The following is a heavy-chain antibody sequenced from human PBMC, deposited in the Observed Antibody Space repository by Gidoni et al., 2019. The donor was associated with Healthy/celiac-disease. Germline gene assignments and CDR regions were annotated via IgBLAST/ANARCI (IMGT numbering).Heavy chain of an antibody. CDR3: ARGRMGALHDAFDI. Sequence: EVQLVESGGGLVKPGGSLRLSCAASGFTFSSYSMNWFRQAPGKGLEWVSSISRSSSYIYYADSVKGRLTISRDNAKNSLYLQMNSLRAEDTAVYYCARGRMGALHDAFDIWGQGTMVTVSS. CDR1: GFTFSSYS. V-gene: IGHV3-21*01. J-gene: IGHJ3*02. CDR2: ISRSSSYI. D-gene: IGHD1-26*01.